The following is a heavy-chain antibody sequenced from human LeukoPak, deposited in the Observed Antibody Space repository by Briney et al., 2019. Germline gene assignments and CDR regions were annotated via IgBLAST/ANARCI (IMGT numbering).Heavy chain of an antibody. CDR3: AKVKLTVTTVSMYFDY. CDR1: GFTFSSYA. D-gene: IGHD4-17*01. Sequence: GGSLRLSCAASGFTFSSYAMSWVRQAPGKGLEWVSAISGSGGSTYYADSVKGRFTISRDNSKNTLYLQMNSLRAEDTAVYYCAKVKLTVTTVSMYFDYWGQGTLVTVSS. J-gene: IGHJ4*02. V-gene: IGHV3-23*01. CDR2: ISGSGGST.